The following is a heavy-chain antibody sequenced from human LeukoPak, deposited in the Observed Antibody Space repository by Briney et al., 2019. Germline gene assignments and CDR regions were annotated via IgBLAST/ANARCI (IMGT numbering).Heavy chain of an antibody. CDR2: INHSGST. D-gene: IGHD3-10*01. CDR3: ARGKELLWFGELSPFDY. J-gene: IGHJ4*02. V-gene: IGHV4-34*01. Sequence: SETLSLTCAVYGGSFSGYYWSWIRQPPGKGLEWIGEINHSGSTNYNPSLKSRVTISVDTSKNQFSLKLSSVTAADTAVYYCARGKELLWFGELSPFDYWGQGTLVTVSS. CDR1: GGSFSGYY.